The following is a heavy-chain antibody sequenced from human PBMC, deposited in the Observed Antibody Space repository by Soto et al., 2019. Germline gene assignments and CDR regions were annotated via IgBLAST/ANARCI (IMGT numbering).Heavy chain of an antibody. Sequence: EVQLVESGGGLVKHGGSLRLSCAASGFTFSSYSMNWVRQAPGKGLEWVSSISSSSGYIYYADSVKGRFTISRDNAKNSLYLQMNSLRAEDTAVYYCARPDYGDYCPYWGQGTLVTVSS. CDR1: GFTFSSYS. CDR2: ISSSSGYI. D-gene: IGHD4-17*01. CDR3: ARPDYGDYCPY. V-gene: IGHV3-21*01. J-gene: IGHJ4*02.